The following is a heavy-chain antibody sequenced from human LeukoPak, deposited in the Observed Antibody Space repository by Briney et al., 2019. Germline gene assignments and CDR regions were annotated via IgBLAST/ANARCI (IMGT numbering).Heavy chain of an antibody. CDR1: GGTFSSYA. CDR3: AWGSLGAAGPKNAFDI. V-gene: IGHV1-69*05. CDR2: IIPIFGTA. D-gene: IGHD6-13*01. J-gene: IGHJ3*02. Sequence: SVTVSCKASGGTFSSYAISWVRHPPAPGLEWMGRIIPIFGTANYAQKFQDRVTITTDESTSTAYMELRSLRYADTAVYYCAWGSLGAAGPKNAFDIWGQGTMVTVSS.